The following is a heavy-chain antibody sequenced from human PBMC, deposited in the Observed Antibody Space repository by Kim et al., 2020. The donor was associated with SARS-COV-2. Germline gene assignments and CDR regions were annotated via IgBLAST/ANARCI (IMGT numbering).Heavy chain of an antibody. J-gene: IGHJ5*02. D-gene: IGHD2-21*02. Sequence: VKGRFTISRDNSKNTLSLQMNSLRAEDTAVYYCVKLYDRGCRELSACYDHWGPGTLVTVSS. CDR3: VKLYDRGCRELSACYDH. V-gene: IGHV3-23*01.